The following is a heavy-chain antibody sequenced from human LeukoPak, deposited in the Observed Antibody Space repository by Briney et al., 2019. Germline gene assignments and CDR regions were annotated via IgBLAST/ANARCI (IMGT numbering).Heavy chain of an antibody. V-gene: IGHV1-69*05. CDR2: IIPVFGTA. J-gene: IGHJ6*03. CDR1: GGTFISYA. CDR3: ARDREGSRDYYYYMDV. Sequence: SVKVSCKASGGTFISYAISWVRQAPGQGLEWMGGIIPVFGTANYAQKFQGRVTITTDESTSTAYMELSSLRSEDTAVYYCARDREGSRDYYYYMDVWGKGTTVTVSS.